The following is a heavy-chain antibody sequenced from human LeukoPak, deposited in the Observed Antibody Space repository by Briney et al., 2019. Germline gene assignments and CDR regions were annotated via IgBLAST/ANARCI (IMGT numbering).Heavy chain of an antibody. D-gene: IGHD3-9*01. J-gene: IGHJ5*02. CDR3: ARDPEGYYDILTGWTLNWFDP. Sequence: PGGSLRLSCAASGFTFSSYAMHWVRQAPGKGLERVAVISYDGSNKYYADSVKGRFTISRDNSKNTLYLQMNSLRAEDTAVYYCARDPEGYYDILTGWTLNWFDPWGQGTLVTVSS. CDR1: GFTFSSYA. V-gene: IGHV3-30*04. CDR2: ISYDGSNK.